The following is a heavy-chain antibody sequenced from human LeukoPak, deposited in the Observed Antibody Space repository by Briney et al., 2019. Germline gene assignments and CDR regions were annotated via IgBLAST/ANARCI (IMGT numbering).Heavy chain of an antibody. CDR1: GFTFSSYA. Sequence: GRSLRLSCAASGFTFSSYAMSWVRQAPGKGLEWVGFIRSKGYGGTTEYAASVKGRFTISRDDSKNIAYLQMNSLKTEDTAVYYCTRDLWGEIVVVVGDYYYYMDVWGKGTTVTISS. V-gene: IGHV3-49*04. J-gene: IGHJ6*03. CDR3: TRDLWGEIVVVVGDYYYYMDV. CDR2: IRSKGYGGTT. D-gene: IGHD2-15*01.